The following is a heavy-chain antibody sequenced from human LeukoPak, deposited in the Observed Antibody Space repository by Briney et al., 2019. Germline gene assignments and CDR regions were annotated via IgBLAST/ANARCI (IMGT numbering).Heavy chain of an antibody. CDR2: ITSSSSYI. J-gene: IGHJ4*02. V-gene: IGHV3-21*01. CDR1: GFTFSSYS. CDR3: ARDYYGSPTH. Sequence: PGGSLRLSCAASGFTFSSYSMNWVRQAPGKGLEWVSSITSSSSYIYYADSVKGRFTISRDNAKNSLYLQMTTLRAEDTAVYYCARDYYGSPTHWGQGTLVTVSS. D-gene: IGHD3-10*01.